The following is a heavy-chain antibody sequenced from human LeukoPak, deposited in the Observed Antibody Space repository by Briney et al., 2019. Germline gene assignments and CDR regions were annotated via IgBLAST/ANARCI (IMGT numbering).Heavy chain of an antibody. Sequence: GGSLRLSCAASGFTFSSYWMSWVRQAPGKGLEWVANIKQDGSEKYYVDSVKGRFTISRDNAKNSLYLQMNSLRAEDTAVYYCARPHSGTYYDYVWGRNWLDPWGQGTLVTVSS. CDR1: GFTFSSYW. CDR2: IKQDGSEK. J-gene: IGHJ5*02. V-gene: IGHV3-7*03. D-gene: IGHD3-16*01. CDR3: ARPHSGTYYDYVWGRNWLDP.